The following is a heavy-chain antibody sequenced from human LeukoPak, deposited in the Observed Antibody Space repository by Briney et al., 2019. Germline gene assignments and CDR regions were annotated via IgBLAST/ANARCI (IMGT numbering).Heavy chain of an antibody. V-gene: IGHV3-13*01. CDR2: IGTAGDT. J-gene: IGHJ4*02. CDR3: VRGIVRRGYFDY. CDR1: GFTSSTYG. D-gene: IGHD3-10*01. Sequence: GGSLRLSCAASGFTSSTYGIHWVRQTTGRGLEWVSAIGTAGDTYYVDSVKGRFTISRENAKNSLYLQMNSLRAGDTAVYYCVRGIVRRGYFDYWGQGALVTVSS.